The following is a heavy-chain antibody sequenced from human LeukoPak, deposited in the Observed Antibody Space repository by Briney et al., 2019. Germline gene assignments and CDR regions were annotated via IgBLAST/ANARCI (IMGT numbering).Heavy chain of an antibody. J-gene: IGHJ5*02. V-gene: IGHV3-21*01. CDR3: ARDYDILTGYSGRFDP. D-gene: IGHD3-9*01. CDR2: ISSSSSYI. Sequence: PGGSLRLSCAASGFTFSSYSMNWVRQAPGKGLEWVSSISSSSSYIYYADSVKGRFTISRDNAKNSLYLQMNSLRAEDTAVYYCARDYDILTGYSGRFDPWGQGTLVTVSS. CDR1: GFTFSSYS.